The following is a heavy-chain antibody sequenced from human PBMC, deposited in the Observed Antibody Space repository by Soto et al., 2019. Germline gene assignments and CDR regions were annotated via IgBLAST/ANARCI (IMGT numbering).Heavy chain of an antibody. D-gene: IGHD3-10*01. CDR2: IYPGDSDT. J-gene: IGHJ6*02. Sequence: GESLKISCKGSGYSFTSYWIGWVRQMPGKGLEWMGIIYPGDSDTRYSPSFQGQVTISADKSISTAYLQWSSLKASDTAMYYCARQTGSVSYYNGYGMDVWGQGTTVTVS. CDR3: ARQTGSVSYYNGYGMDV. CDR1: GYSFTSYW. V-gene: IGHV5-51*01.